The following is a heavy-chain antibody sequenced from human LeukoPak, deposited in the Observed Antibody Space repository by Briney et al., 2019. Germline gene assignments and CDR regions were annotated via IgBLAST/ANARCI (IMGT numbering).Heavy chain of an antibody. Sequence: SETLSLTCAVYGGSFSGYYWSWIRQPPGKGLEWIGEINHSGSTNYNPSLKSRVTISVDTSKSQSSLKLSSVTAADTAVYYCARGEYLYNSSAYYYSGRGDDDWGQGTLVTVSS. CDR3: ARGEYLYNSSAYYYSGRGDDD. CDR1: GGSFSGYY. CDR2: INHSGST. D-gene: IGHD3-22*01. V-gene: IGHV4-34*01. J-gene: IGHJ4*02.